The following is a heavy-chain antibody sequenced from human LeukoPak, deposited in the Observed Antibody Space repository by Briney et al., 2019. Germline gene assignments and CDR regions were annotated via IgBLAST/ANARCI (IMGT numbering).Heavy chain of an antibody. CDR3: ASCSGGSCYRWGDAFDI. Sequence: GESLKISCKGSGYSFTSYWISWVRQMPGKGLEWMGRIDPSDSYTNYSPSFQGHVTISADKSISTAYLQWSSLKASDTAMYYCASCSGGSCYRWGDAFDIWGQGTMVTVSS. V-gene: IGHV5-10-1*01. D-gene: IGHD2-15*01. CDR2: IDPSDSYT. CDR1: GYSFTSYW. J-gene: IGHJ3*02.